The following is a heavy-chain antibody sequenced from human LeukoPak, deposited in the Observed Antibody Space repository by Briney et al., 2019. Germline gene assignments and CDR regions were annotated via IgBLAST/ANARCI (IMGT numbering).Heavy chain of an antibody. J-gene: IGHJ6*02. CDR3: AREDPQTTVPEGMDV. CDR1: GGSISYYY. CDR2: IYYSGTT. V-gene: IGHV4-59*01. D-gene: IGHD4-17*01. Sequence: SETLSLTCSVSGGSISYYYWSWIRQSPGKGLEWIGYIYYSGTTNYNPSLKSRVTISVDTSKNQFSLQLRSVTAADTAVYYCAREDPQTTVPEGMDVWGQGTTVTVSS.